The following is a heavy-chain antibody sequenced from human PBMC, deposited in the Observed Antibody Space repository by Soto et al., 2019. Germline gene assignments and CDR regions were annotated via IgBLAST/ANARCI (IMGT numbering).Heavy chain of an antibody. D-gene: IGHD1-1*01. V-gene: IGHV3-7*01. CDR2: IKQDGSEK. Sequence: GGSLRLSCAASGFTFSSYWMSWVRQAPGKGLEWVANIKQDGSEKYYVDSVKGRFTISRDNAKNSLYLQMNSLRAEDTAVYYCARGPNWDPYWYFDLWGRGTLVTVSS. CDR1: GFTFSSYW. J-gene: IGHJ2*01. CDR3: ARGPNWDPYWYFDL.